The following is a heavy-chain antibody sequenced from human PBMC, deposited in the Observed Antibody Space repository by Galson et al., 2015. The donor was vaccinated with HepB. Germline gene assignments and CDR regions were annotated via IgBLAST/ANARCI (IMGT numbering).Heavy chain of an antibody. CDR1: GFSFTRYA. V-gene: IGHV3-23*01. J-gene: IGHJ4*02. D-gene: IGHD2-15*01. CDR2: ITSSGGNS. Sequence: SLRLSCAASGFSFTRYAMTWVRQAPGKGLEWVSSITSSGGNSYYTDSVKGRFTVSRDSSKNTLLLQLNSLRAEDTAMYFCAKDGIMVANNPYHFHYWGQGTLVTVSS. CDR3: AKDGIMVANNPYHFHY.